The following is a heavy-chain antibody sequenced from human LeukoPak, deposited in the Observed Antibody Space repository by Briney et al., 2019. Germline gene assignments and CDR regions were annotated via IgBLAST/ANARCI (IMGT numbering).Heavy chain of an antibody. CDR1: GGSISSYY. CDR3: ARLGYCSGGSCYYFDY. V-gene: IGHV4-59*01. Sequence: SETLSLTCTVSGGSISSYYWSWIRQPPGKGLEWIGYIYYSGSTNYNPSLKSRVTISVDTSKNQFSLKLSSVTAADTAVYYCARLGYCSGGSCYYFDYWGQGTLVTVSS. CDR2: IYYSGST. J-gene: IGHJ4*02. D-gene: IGHD2-15*01.